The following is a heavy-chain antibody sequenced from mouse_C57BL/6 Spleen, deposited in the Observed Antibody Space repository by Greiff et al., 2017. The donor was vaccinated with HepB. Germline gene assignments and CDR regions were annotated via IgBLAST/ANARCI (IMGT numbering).Heavy chain of an antibody. Sequence: QVQLQQPGAELVRPGSSVKLSCKASGYTFTSYWMDWVKQRPGQGLEWIGNIYPSDSETHYNQKFKDKATLTVDKSSSTAYMQLSSLTSEDSAVYYCARAATGTKWFAYWGQGTLVTVSA. D-gene: IGHD4-1*01. J-gene: IGHJ3*01. V-gene: IGHV1-61*01. CDR2: IYPSDSET. CDR1: GYTFTSYW. CDR3: ARAATGTKWFAY.